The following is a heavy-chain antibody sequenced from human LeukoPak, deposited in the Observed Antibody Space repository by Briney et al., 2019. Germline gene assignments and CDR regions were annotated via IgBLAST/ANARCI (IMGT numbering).Heavy chain of an antibody. D-gene: IGHD2-21*02. CDR2: IKQDGSEK. Sequence: PGGSLRLSCAASGFTFSSYWMSWVRQAPGKGLEWVANIKQDGSEKYYVDSVKGRFTISRDNLKNTLYLQTNSLRAEDTAVYYCARDGVVVTAIFFDYWGQGTLVAVSS. J-gene: IGHJ4*02. CDR1: GFTFSSYW. V-gene: IGHV3-7*03. CDR3: ARDGVVVTAIFFDY.